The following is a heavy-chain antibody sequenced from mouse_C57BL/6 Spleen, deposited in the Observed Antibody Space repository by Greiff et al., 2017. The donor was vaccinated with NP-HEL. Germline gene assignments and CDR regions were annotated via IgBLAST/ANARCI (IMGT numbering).Heavy chain of an antibody. J-gene: IGHJ4*01. CDR1: GFTFSDYG. CDR3: ARGGSTVVATDAMDY. CDR2: ISSGSSTI. V-gene: IGHV5-17*01. D-gene: IGHD1-1*01. Sequence: EVHLVESGGGLVKPGGSLKLSCAASGFTFSDYGMHWVRQAPEKGLEWVAYISSGSSTIYYADTVKGRFTISRDNTKNTLFLQMTSLRSEDTAMYYCARGGSTVVATDAMDYWGQGTSVTVSS.